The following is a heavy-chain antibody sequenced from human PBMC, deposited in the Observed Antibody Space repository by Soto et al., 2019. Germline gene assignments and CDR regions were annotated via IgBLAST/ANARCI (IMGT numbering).Heavy chain of an antibody. J-gene: IGHJ6*02. CDR1: GGTFSSYA. CDR2: IIPIFGTA. Sequence: QVQLVQSGAEVKKPGSSVKVSCKASGGTFSSYAISWVRQAPGQGLEWMGGIIPIFGTANYAQKFQGRVTITADESTSTAYMELSSLRSEDTAVYYCARILGSHNWNDGEEYYYYGMDVWGQGTTVTVSS. D-gene: IGHD1-1*01. V-gene: IGHV1-69*12. CDR3: ARILGSHNWNDGEEYYYYGMDV.